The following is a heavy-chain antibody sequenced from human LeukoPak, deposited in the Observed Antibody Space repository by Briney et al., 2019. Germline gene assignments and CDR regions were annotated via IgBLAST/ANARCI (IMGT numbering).Heavy chain of an antibody. V-gene: IGHV4-59*12. D-gene: IGHD2-8*01. J-gene: IGHJ5*02. CDR3: ARGRRNGWFDP. CDR2: IYYSGST. CDR1: GGSISSYY. Sequence: SEALSLTCTVSGGSISSYYWSWIRQPPGKGLEWIGYIYYSGSTNYNPSLKSRVTISVDTSKNQFSLKLSSVTAADTAVYYCARGRRNGWFDPWGQGTLVTVSS.